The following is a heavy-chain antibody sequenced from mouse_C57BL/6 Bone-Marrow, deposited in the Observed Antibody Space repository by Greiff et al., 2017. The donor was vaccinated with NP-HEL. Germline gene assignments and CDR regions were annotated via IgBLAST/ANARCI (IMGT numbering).Heavy chain of an antibody. D-gene: IGHD4-1*01. CDR3: ARASNWDYAMDY. J-gene: IGHJ4*01. V-gene: IGHV5-12*01. CDR1: GFTFSDYY. CDR2: ISNGGGST. Sequence: EVHLVESGGGLVQPGGSLKLSCAASGFTFSDYYMYWVRQTPEKRLEWVAYISNGGGSTYYPDTVKGRFTISRDNAKNTLYLQMSRLKSEDTAMYYCARASNWDYAMDYWGQGTSVTVSS.